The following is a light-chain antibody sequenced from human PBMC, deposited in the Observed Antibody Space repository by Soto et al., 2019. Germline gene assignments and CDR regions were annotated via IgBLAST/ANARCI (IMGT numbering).Light chain of an antibody. Sequence: EIVMTQPPVTLSSSPGERATLSCRASQSVSSALAWYQHNPGRAPRLLIYGASTRATGIPARFSGRGSGTEFTLTISSLQSVDFAVYYCQQYVQLPQTFGQGTKVDIK. J-gene: IGKJ1*01. CDR2: GAS. CDR3: QQYVQLPQT. CDR1: QSVSSA. V-gene: IGKV3-15*01.